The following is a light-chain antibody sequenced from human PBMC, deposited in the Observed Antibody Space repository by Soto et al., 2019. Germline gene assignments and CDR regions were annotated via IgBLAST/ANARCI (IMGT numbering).Light chain of an antibody. CDR3: QQSYSTPHT. Sequence: VMKQSPATLSVSPRERATLSCRASQSVSSNLAWYQQKPGQAPTLLIYGASTRATGIPDRFSGSGSGTDFTLTISSLQPEDFATYYCQQSYSTPHTFGGGAKVDVK. V-gene: IGKV3D-15*01. CDR1: QSVSSN. CDR2: GAS. J-gene: IGKJ4*01.